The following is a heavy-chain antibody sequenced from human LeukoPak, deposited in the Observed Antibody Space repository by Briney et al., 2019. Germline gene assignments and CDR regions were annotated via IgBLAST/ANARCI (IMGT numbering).Heavy chain of an antibody. CDR2: ISVSGDRA. CDR1: GFTFSRYV. Sequence: PRRSLRLSCAASGFTFSRYVMNWVRQAPGKGLEWASAISVSGDRAYYADSVKGRFTISRDNAKNTLYLQMNSLRVEDTAIYFCAKPLHDHDIYDSWGQGTLVTVSS. J-gene: IGHJ4*02. V-gene: IGHV3-23*01. D-gene: IGHD3-9*01. CDR3: AKPLHDHDIYDS.